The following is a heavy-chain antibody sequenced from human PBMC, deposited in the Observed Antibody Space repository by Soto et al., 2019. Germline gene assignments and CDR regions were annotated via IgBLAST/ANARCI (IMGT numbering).Heavy chain of an antibody. V-gene: IGHV3-48*01. CDR2: ISSTGETT. Sequence: EVQLVESGGVLVPPGGSLRLSCAASGFTFSTYSMNWVRQAPGKGLEWVSFISSTGETTYYADSVKGRLTISRDNAKNSLFLQMNSLTAEDTAVYYCARDVRLPDYWGQGTLVTVSS. CDR1: GFTFSTYS. D-gene: IGHD3-10*02. J-gene: IGHJ4*02. CDR3: ARDVRLPDY.